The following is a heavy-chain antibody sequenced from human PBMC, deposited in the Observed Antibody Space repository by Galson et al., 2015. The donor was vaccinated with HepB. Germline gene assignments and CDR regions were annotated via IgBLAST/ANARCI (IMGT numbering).Heavy chain of an antibody. CDR1: GFIFRSYE. V-gene: IGHV3-48*03. CDR2: INTDGNII. Sequence: SLRLSCAASGFIFRSYEMNWVRQAPGKGLEWISYINTDGNIIYYGDSVKGRFTISRDNAKSSLYLQMNSLRVEDTAVYFCVREGPYCSSTSCSLDYWGQGILVTVSS. J-gene: IGHJ4*02. CDR3: VREGPYCSSTSCSLDY. D-gene: IGHD2-2*01.